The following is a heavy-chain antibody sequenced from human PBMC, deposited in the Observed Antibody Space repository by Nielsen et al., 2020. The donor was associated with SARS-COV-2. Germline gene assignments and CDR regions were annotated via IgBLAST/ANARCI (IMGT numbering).Heavy chain of an antibody. V-gene: IGHV4-34*01. CDR2: INHSGST. J-gene: IGHJ6*02. Sequence: SETLSLTCAVYGGSFSGYYWSWLRQPPGKGLEWIGEINHSGSTNYNPSLKSRVTISVDTSKNQFSLKLSSVTAADTAVYYCARGRASSWYYYYYYYGMDVWGQGTTVTVSS. CDR1: GGSFSGYY. D-gene: IGHD6-13*01. CDR3: ARGRASSWYYYYYYYGMDV.